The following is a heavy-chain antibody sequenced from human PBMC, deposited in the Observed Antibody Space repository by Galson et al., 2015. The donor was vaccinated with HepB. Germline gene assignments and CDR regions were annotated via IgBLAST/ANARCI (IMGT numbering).Heavy chain of an antibody. CDR2: INTNTGNP. J-gene: IGHJ4*02. CDR1: GYTFTSYA. D-gene: IGHD5-18*01. Sequence: SVKVSCKASGYTFTSYAMNWVRQAPGQGLEWMGWINTNTGNPTYAQGFTGRFVFSLDTSVSTACLQISSLKAEDTAVYYCASQGDDTAMASSMAYWGQGTLVTVSS. V-gene: IGHV7-4-1*02. CDR3: ASQGDDTAMASSMAY.